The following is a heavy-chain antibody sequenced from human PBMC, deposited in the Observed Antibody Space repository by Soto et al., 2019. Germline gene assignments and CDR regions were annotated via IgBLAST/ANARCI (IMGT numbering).Heavy chain of an antibody. J-gene: IGHJ5*02. CDR2: ISGSGGST. V-gene: IGHV3-23*01. CDR1: GFTFSSYA. Sequence: GGSLRLSXAASGFTFSSYALSWVRQAPGKGLEWVSAISGSGGSTYYADSVKGRFTISRDNSKNTLYLHMTSLRAEDTAVYYCVRGDYVLDPWGQGTLVTVSS. CDR3: VRGDYVLDP. D-gene: IGHD4-17*01.